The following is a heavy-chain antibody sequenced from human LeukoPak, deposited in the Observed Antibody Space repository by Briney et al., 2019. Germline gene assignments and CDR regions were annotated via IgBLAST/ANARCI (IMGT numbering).Heavy chain of an antibody. Sequence: ASVKVSCKASGGTFSSYAISWVRQAPGQGLEWMGGIIPIFGTANYAQKFQGRVTITADKSTSTAYMELSSLRSEDTAVYYCARHAFYNWNSNWFDPWGQGTLVTVSS. J-gene: IGHJ5*02. D-gene: IGHD1-1*01. CDR3: ARHAFYNWNSNWFDP. CDR2: IIPIFGTA. CDR1: GGTFSSYA. V-gene: IGHV1-69*06.